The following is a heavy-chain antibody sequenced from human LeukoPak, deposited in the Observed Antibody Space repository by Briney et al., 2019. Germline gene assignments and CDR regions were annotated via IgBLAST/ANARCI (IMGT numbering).Heavy chain of an antibody. CDR3: AKGPTLYHYFDY. CDR1: GFTFDDYA. Sequence: SLRLSCAASGFTFDDYAMHGVRQAPGKGLELVSGISWNSGSIGYADSVKGRFTISRDNAKNSLYLQMNSLRAEDMALYYCAKGPTLYHYFDYWGQGTLVTVSS. V-gene: IGHV3-9*03. CDR2: ISWNSGSI. D-gene: IGHD3-16*01. J-gene: IGHJ4*02.